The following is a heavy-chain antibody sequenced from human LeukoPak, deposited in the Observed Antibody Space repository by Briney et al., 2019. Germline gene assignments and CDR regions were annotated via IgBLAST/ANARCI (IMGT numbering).Heavy chain of an antibody. CDR3: ARHVEGHYYDSSGYYVIAFDI. V-gene: IGHV4-39*01. D-gene: IGHD3-22*01. J-gene: IGHJ3*02. CDR1: GGSISTTSYY. Sequence: SETLSLTCTVSGGSISTTSYYWGWIRQPPGKGLEWIGSIYYSGSTYYNPSLKSRVTISVDTSKNQFSLKLSSVTAADTAVYYCARHVEGHYYDSSGYYVIAFDIWGQGTMVTVSS. CDR2: IYYSGST.